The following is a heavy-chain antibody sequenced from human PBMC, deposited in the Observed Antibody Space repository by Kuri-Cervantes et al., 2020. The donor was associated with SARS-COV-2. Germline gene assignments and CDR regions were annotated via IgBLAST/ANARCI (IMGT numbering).Heavy chain of an antibody. V-gene: IGHV4-34*01. CDR2: INHSGST. D-gene: IGHD6-19*01. Sequence: SETLSLTCAVYGGSFSGYYWSWIRQPPGKGLEWIGEINHSGSTNYNPSLKSRVTISVDTSKNQFSLKLSSVTAADTAVYCCARGGRIAVAGILLPLYYYGMDVWGQGTTVTVSS. CDR1: GGSFSGYY. CDR3: ARGGRIAVAGILLPLYYYGMDV. J-gene: IGHJ6*02.